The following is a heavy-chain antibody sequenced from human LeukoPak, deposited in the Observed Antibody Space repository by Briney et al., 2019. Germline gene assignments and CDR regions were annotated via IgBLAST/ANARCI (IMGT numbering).Heavy chain of an antibody. V-gene: IGHV3-30*18. CDR2: ISYDGSNK. CDR1: GFTFSSYG. CDR3: AKTGYCSGGSCHQDYFDY. D-gene: IGHD2-15*01. Sequence: HSGRSLRLSCAASGFTFSSYGMHWVRQAPGKGRAKVAVISYDGSNKYYADSVKGRFTISRDNSKNTLYLQMNTLRAEDTAVYYCAKTGYCSGGSCHQDYFDYWGQGTLVTVSS. J-gene: IGHJ4*02.